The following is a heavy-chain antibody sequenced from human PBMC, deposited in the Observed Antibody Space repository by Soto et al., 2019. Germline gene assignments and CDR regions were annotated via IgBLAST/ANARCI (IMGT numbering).Heavy chain of an antibody. CDR2: IKQDGSEK. Sequence: EVQLVESGGGLVQPGGSLRLSCAASGFTFSSYWMSWVRQAPGKGLEWVANIKQDGSEKYYVDSVKGRFTISRDNAKNSLYLKMNSLRAEDTAVYYCARAALTIFGVVIGGGYFDYWGQGTLVTVSS. J-gene: IGHJ4*02. V-gene: IGHV3-7*01. CDR3: ARAALTIFGVVIGGGYFDY. D-gene: IGHD3-3*01. CDR1: GFTFSSYW.